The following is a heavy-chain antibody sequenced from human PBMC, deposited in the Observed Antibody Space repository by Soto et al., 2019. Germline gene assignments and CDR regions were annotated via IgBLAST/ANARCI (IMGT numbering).Heavy chain of an antibody. J-gene: IGHJ6*02. V-gene: IGHV2-5*01. D-gene: IGHD4-17*01. CDR3: AHTPGYGDYDFYYFGMDV. Sequence: ITLKESGPTLVNPTQTLTLTCTFSGFSLRTSGVGVGWIRQPPGKALEWLALLYWNDNKLYSPSLQSRLTITKDTSKNQVVLTLTNMDPVDTATYYCAHTPGYGDYDFYYFGMDVWGQGTPVTVSS. CDR2: LYWNDNK. CDR1: GFSLRTSGVG.